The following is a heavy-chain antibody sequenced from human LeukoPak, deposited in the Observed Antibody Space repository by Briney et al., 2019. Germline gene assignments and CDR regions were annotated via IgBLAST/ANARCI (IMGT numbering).Heavy chain of an antibody. CDR2: ISSSSSYI. Sequence: SGGSLRLSCAASGFTFSRYNMNWVRQAPGKGLEWVSSISSSSSYIYYADSVKGRFTISRDNAKNSLYLQMNSLRAEDTAVYYCARDDYYGSGSYYTKGMDVWGQGTTVTVSS. J-gene: IGHJ6*02. CDR3: ARDDYYGSGSYYTKGMDV. CDR1: GFTFSRYN. V-gene: IGHV3-21*01. D-gene: IGHD3-10*01.